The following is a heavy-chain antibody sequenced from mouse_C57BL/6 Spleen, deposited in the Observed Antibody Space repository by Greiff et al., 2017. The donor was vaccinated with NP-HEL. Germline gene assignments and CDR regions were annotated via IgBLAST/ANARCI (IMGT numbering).Heavy chain of an antibody. V-gene: IGHV1-52*01. Sequence: QVQLQQPGAELVRPGSSVKLSCKASGYTFTSYWMHWVKQRPIQGLEWIGNIDPSDSETHYNQKFKDKATLTVDKSSSTACMQLSSLTSEDSAVYYCARGGLYDGSWYFDVWGTGTTVTVSS. CDR2: IDPSDSET. CDR3: ARGGLYDGSWYFDV. D-gene: IGHD2-3*01. CDR1: GYTFTSYW. J-gene: IGHJ1*03.